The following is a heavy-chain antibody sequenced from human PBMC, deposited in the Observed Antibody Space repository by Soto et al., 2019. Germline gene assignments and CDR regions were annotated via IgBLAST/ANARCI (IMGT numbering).Heavy chain of an antibody. CDR3: ARGVTTGLYYYYYMDV. D-gene: IGHD4-17*01. V-gene: IGHV4-34*01. CDR1: GGSFSGYY. CDR2: INHSGST. Sequence: SETLSLTCAVYGGSFSGYYWSWIRQPPGKGLEWIGEINHSGSTNYNPSLKSRVTISVDTSKNQFSLKLSSVTAADTAVYYCARGVTTGLYYYYYMDVWGKGTTVTVSS. J-gene: IGHJ6*03.